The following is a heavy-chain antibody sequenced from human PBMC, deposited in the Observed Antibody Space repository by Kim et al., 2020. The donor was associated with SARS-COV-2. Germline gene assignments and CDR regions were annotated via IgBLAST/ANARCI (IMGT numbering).Heavy chain of an antibody. CDR2: IYYSGST. J-gene: IGHJ6*02. CDR1: GGSISSSSYY. Sequence: SETLSLTCTVSGGSISSSSYYWGWIRQPPGKGLEWIGSIYYSGSTYYNPSLKSRVTISVDTSKNQFSLKLSSVTAADTAVYYCARHPPSNSNYYYYGMDVWGQGTTVTVSS. CDR3: ARHPPSNSNYYYYGMDV. D-gene: IGHD1-1*01. V-gene: IGHV4-39*01.